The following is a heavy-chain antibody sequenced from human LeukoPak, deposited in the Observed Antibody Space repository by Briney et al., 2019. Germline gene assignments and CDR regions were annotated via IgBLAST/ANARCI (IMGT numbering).Heavy chain of an antibody. D-gene: IGHD3-10*01. CDR1: GGSISIGGYY. J-gene: IGHJ6*02. CDR3: ARDYKIAGMDV. V-gene: IGHV4-31*03. CDR2: IYYSGST. Sequence: PSQTLSLTCTVSGGSISIGGYYWSWIRQHPGKGLEWIGYIYYSGSTYYNPSLKSRVTISVDTSKNQFSLKLSSVTAADTSVYYCARDYKIAGMDVWGQGTTVTVSS.